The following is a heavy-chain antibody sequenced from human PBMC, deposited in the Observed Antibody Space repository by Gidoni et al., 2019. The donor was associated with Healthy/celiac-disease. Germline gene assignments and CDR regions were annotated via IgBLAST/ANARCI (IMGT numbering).Heavy chain of an antibody. Sequence: QVQLVQSGAEVKKPGASVKVSCKASGYTFTGYYMHWVRQAPGQGLEWMGRINPNSGGTNYAQKFQGRVTRTRDTSISTAYMELSRLRSDDTAVYYCARTRDNNQYSYGNWGQGTLVTVSS. J-gene: IGHJ4*02. D-gene: IGHD5-18*01. CDR1: GYTFTGYY. CDR3: ARTRDNNQYSYGN. CDR2: INPNSGGT. V-gene: IGHV1-2*06.